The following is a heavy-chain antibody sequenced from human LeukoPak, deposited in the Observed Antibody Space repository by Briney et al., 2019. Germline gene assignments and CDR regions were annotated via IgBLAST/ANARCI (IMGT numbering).Heavy chain of an antibody. CDR3: ARDRGGYTYSHDY. V-gene: IGHV4-4*02. CDR2: IYHDGST. D-gene: IGHD5-18*01. J-gene: IGHJ4*02. Sequence: PSETLSLTCAVSGGSISSNNWWIWVRQSPEKGLEWIGEIYHDGSTNYNPSLKSRVTISMDKSKNQFSLKLNFVTAADTAVYYCARDRGGYTYSHDYWGQGTLVTVSS. CDR1: GGSISSNNW.